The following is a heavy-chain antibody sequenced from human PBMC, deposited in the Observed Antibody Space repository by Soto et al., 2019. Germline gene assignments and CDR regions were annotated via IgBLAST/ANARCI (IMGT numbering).Heavy chain of an antibody. CDR2: ISAYNGNT. J-gene: IGHJ5*02. CDR3: ARAAQDVLRYFDWLPRFDP. CDR1: GYTFTSYV. D-gene: IGHD3-9*01. Sequence: GASVKVSCKASGYTFTSYVISWVRHAPGQGLERMGWISAYNGNTNYAQKLQGRVTMTTDTSTSTAYMELRSLRSDDTAVYYCARAAQDVLRYFDWLPRFDPWGQGTLVTVSS. V-gene: IGHV1-18*01.